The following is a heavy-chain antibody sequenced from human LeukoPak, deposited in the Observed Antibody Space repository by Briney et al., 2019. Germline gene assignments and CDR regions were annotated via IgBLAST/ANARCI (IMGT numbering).Heavy chain of an antibody. CDR2: ISGSGGST. V-gene: IGHV3-23*01. Sequence: GGSLRLSRAASGFTFSSYAMSWVRQAPGKGLEWVSAISGSGGSTYYADSVKGRFTISRDNSKNTLYLQMNSLRAEDTAVYYCAKDAHGGDFWSGHPRGLDYWGQGTLVTVSS. CDR1: GFTFSSYA. J-gene: IGHJ4*02. D-gene: IGHD3-3*01. CDR3: AKDAHGGDFWSGHPRGLDY.